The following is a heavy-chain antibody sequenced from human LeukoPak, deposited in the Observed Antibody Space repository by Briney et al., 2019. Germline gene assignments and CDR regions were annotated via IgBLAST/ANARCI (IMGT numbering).Heavy chain of an antibody. CDR3: AKDGGLWVSAHWGDS. J-gene: IGHJ4*02. CDR2: ITTSDGNT. V-gene: IGHV3-23*01. Sequence: GGSLRLSCAASGFTFCSYTMSWVRQAQGKGLEWVSTITTSDGNTYYADSVKGRFTVSRDNSKNTLFLQMNSLRAEDTAVYYCAKDGGLWVSAHWGDSWGRGTLVTVSS. D-gene: IGHD7-27*01. CDR1: GFTFCSYT.